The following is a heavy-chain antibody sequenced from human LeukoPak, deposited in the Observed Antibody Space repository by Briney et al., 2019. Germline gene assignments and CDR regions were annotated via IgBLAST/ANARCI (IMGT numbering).Heavy chain of an antibody. V-gene: IGHV3-9*01. CDR3: ARVGGATYYYDSSGYSDAFDI. J-gene: IGHJ3*02. CDR2: ISWNSGSI. D-gene: IGHD3-22*01. Sequence: TGGSLRLSCAASGFTFDDYAMHWVRQAPGKGLEWVSGISWNSGSIGYADSVKGRFTISRDNAKNSLYLQMNSLRAEDTAVYYCARVGGATYYYDSSGYSDAFDIWGQGTMVTVSS. CDR1: GFTFDDYA.